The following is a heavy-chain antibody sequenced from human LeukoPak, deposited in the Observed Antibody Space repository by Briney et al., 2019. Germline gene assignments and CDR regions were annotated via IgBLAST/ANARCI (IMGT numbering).Heavy chain of an antibody. J-gene: IGHJ4*02. Sequence: PGGSLRLSCAASGFTFSIYSMDWVRQAPGKGLEWVSSIISSGSYIYYADSVKGRFTISRDNAKNSLYLRMDSLRAEDTAVYYCARERYNYGPGEVDYWGQGTLVTVSS. CDR1: GFTFSIYS. V-gene: IGHV3-21*01. CDR2: IISSGSYI. CDR3: ARERYNYGPGEVDY. D-gene: IGHD3-10*01.